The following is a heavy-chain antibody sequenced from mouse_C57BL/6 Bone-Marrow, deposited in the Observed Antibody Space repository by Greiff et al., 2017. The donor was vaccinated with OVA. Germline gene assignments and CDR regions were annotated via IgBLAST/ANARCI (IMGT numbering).Heavy chain of an antibody. J-gene: IGHJ4*01. CDR1: GFNIKNTY. V-gene: IGHV14-3*01. CDR3: VFRRRGYAVEY. CDR2: IAPANGNT. Sequence: EVKLVESVAELVRPGASVKLSCTASGFNIKNTYMHWVKQRPEQGLEWIGRIAPANGNTKYAPKFQGKATIPADKSSNRAYLELSSLTSEDTDIYSSVFRRRGYAVEYGGKETSVAVS.